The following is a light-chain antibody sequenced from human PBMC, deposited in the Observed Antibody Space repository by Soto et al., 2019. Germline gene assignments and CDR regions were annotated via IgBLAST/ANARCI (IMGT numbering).Light chain of an antibody. Sequence: DIQMTQSPSSLFASVGDRVTVTCRASQTINNFLNWYHQKPGKAPKLLIYGASSLQSGVPSRFSGSGSGTDFTLTISSLQPEDVAAYYCQKYNSAPLTFGGGTKVEIK. CDR1: QTINNF. CDR2: GAS. J-gene: IGKJ4*01. V-gene: IGKV1-27*01. CDR3: QKYNSAPLT.